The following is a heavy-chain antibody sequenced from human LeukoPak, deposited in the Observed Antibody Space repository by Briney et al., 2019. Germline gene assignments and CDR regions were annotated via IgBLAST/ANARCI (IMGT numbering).Heavy chain of an antibody. J-gene: IGHJ6*02. Sequence: GGSLRLSCAASGFTFSSYAMSWVRQAPGKGLEWVANIKQDGSEKYYVDSVKGRFTISRDNAKNSLYLQMNSLRAQDTAVYYCVVAATRGDMDVWGQGTTVTVSS. CDR1: GFTFSSYA. V-gene: IGHV3-7*03. CDR2: IKQDGSEK. D-gene: IGHD2-15*01. CDR3: VVAATRGDMDV.